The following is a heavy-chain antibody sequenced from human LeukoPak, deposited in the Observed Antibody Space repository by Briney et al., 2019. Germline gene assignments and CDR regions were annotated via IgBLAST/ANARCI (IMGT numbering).Heavy chain of an antibody. CDR1: GDSFTGYY. J-gene: IGHJ6*02. CDR3: ARHHGSDFWSGYYPYYGMDV. Sequence: SETLSLTCSVSGDSFTGYYWNWVRQPPGKGLEWIGYVYYSGSETDSNPSLKSRVTMSVDSSKNQFSLKLSSVTAADTAVYYCARHHGSDFWSGYYPYYGMDVWGQGTTVTVSS. CDR2: VYYSGSET. D-gene: IGHD3-3*01. V-gene: IGHV4-59*08.